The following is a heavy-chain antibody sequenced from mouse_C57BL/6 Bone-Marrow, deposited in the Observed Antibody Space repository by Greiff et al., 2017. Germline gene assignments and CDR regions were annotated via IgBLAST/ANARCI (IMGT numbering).Heavy chain of an antibody. CDR2: IYPGSGST. D-gene: IGHD1-1*01. CDR1: GYTFTSYW. V-gene: IGHV1-55*01. J-gene: IGHJ1*03. Sequence: VQLQQSGAELVKPGASVKMSCKASGYTFTSYWITWVKQRPGQGLEWIGDIYPGSGSTNYNEKFKSKATLTVDTSSSTAYMQLSSLTSEDSAVYYCARRVAYYGSSHYWYFDVWGTGTTVTVSS. CDR3: ARRVAYYGSSHYWYFDV.